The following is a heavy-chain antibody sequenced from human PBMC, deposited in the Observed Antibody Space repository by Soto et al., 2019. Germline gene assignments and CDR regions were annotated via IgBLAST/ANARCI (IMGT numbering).Heavy chain of an antibody. D-gene: IGHD1-26*01. CDR1: GGSVSSGSYY. CDR2: IYYSGST. J-gene: IGHJ6*02. Sequence: SETLSLTCTVSGGSVSSGSYYWSWTRQPPGKGLEWIGYIYYSGSTNYNPSLKSRVTISVDTSKNQFSLKLSSVTAADTAVYYCARYGALGGQYYYYGMDVWGQGTTVTVSS. CDR3: ARYGALGGQYYYYGMDV. V-gene: IGHV4-61*01.